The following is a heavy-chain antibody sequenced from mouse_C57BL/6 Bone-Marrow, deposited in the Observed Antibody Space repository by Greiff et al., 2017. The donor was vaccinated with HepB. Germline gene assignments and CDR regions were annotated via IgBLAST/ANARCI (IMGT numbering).Heavy chain of an antibody. CDR3: ARPGYYGSSDWYFDV. V-gene: IGHV5-17*01. CDR1: GFTFSDYG. Sequence: DVMLVESGGGLVKPGGSLKLSCAASGFTFSDYGMHWVRQAPEKGLEWVAYISSGSSTIYYADTVKGRFTISRDNAKNTLFLQMTSLRSEDTAMYYCARPGYYGSSDWYFDVWGTGTTVTVSS. D-gene: IGHD1-1*01. J-gene: IGHJ1*03. CDR2: ISSGSSTI.